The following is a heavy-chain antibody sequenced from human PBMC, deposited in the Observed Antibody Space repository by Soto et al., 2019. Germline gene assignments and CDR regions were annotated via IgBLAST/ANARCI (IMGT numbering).Heavy chain of an antibody. D-gene: IGHD6-13*01. V-gene: IGHV4-59*01. CDR2: IYYSGST. Sequence: PSETLSLTCTVSGGSISSYYWSWIRQPPGKGLEWIGYIYYSGSTNYNPSLKSRVTISVDTSKNQFSLKLSSVTAADTAVYYCARATIGRQDSSRGGDDWFDPWGQGTLVAVSS. CDR1: GGSISSYY. CDR3: ARATIGRQDSSRGGDDWFDP. J-gene: IGHJ5*02.